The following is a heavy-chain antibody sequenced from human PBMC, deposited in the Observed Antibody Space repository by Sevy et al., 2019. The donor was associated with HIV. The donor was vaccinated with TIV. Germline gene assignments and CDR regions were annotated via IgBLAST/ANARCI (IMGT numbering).Heavy chain of an antibody. CDR1: GYTFTSYG. CDR3: ARIYSYGPPFDY. D-gene: IGHD5-18*01. J-gene: IGHJ4*02. V-gene: IGHV1-18*04. Sequence: ASVKVSCKASGYTFTSYGISWVRQAPGQGLEWMGWISAYNGNTNYAQKLQGRVTMTTDTSTGTAYMELRSLRSDDTAVYYCARIYSYGPPFDYWGQGTLVTVSS. CDR2: ISAYNGNT.